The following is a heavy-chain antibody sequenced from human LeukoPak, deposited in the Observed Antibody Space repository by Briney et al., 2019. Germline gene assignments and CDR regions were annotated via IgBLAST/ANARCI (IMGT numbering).Heavy chain of an antibody. V-gene: IGHV1-18*01. CDR2: ISAYNGNT. Sequence: ASVTVSCKASGYTFATYGVSWVRQAPGQGLEWMGWISAYNGNTNYAQKLQGRVTMTTDTSTSTAYMELRSLRSDDTAVYYCARDDIYGDFDYWGQGTLVTVSS. D-gene: IGHD4-17*01. CDR1: GYTFATYG. CDR3: ARDDIYGDFDY. J-gene: IGHJ4*02.